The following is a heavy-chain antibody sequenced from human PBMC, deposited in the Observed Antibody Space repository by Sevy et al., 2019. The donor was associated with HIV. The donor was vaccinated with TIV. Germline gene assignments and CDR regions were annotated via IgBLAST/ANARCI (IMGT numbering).Heavy chain of an antibody. V-gene: IGHV3-23*01. CDR1: GFTFNTYA. J-gene: IGHJ4*02. CDR2: ISGSAFNI. D-gene: IGHD3-22*01. Sequence: GESLKISCAASGFTFNTYAMSWVRQAPGKGLEWVSAISGSAFNIYYADSVKGRLTISRDNSKNTLYLQMNSLRAEDTAVYYCAKEGPGYNYDSSGSFDYWGQGTLVTVSS. CDR3: AKEGPGYNYDSSGSFDY.